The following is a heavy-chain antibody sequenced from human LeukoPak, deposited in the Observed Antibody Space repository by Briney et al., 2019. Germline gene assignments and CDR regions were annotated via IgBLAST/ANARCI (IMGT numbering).Heavy chain of an antibody. CDR2: IYYSGST. J-gene: IGHJ3*02. CDR3: AAGLVRAFDI. CDR1: GGSISSYY. V-gene: IGHV4-59*01. Sequence: SETLSLTCTVSGGSISSYYWSWIRQPPGKGLEWIGYIYYSGSTNYNPSLKSRVTISVDTSKNQFSLKLSSVTAADTAVYYCAAGLVRAFDIWGQGTMVTVSS. D-gene: IGHD3/OR15-3a*01.